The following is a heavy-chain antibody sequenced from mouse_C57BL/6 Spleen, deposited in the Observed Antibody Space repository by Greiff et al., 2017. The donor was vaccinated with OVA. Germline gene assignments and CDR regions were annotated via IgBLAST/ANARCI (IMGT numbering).Heavy chain of an antibody. CDR3: ARKGYGHWYFDV. V-gene: IGHV1-69*01. Sequence: QVQLQQPGAELVMPGASVKLSCKASGYTFTSYWMHWVKQRPGQGLEWIGEIDPSDSYTNYNQKFKGKSTLTVDKSSSTAYMQLSSLTSEDSAVYYCARKGYGHWYFDVWGTGTTVTVYS. CDR2: IDPSDSYT. J-gene: IGHJ1*03. CDR1: GYTFTSYW. D-gene: IGHD1-1*02.